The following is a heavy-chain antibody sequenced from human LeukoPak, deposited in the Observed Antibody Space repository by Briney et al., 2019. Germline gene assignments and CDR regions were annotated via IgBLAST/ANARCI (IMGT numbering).Heavy chain of an antibody. V-gene: IGHV4-59*01. Sequence: SETLSLTCTVSGESISGFYWTWIRQPPGQGLEWIGYIYYSGSTNYNPSLKSRVTISVDTSKNQFSLKLSSVTAADTAVYYCASGSYAYYYMDVWGKGTTVTVSS. J-gene: IGHJ6*03. CDR1: GESISGFY. D-gene: IGHD1-26*01. CDR2: IYYSGST. CDR3: ASGSYAYYYMDV.